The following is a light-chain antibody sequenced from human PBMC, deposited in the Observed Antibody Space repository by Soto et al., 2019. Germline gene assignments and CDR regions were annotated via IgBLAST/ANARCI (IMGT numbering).Light chain of an antibody. V-gene: IGKV1-33*01. CDR2: DAS. CDR1: QDISNY. Sequence: DIQMTQSPSSLSASVGDRVTITCQASQDISNYLNWYQQKPGKAPKLLIYDASNLETGVLSRFSGSGSGTDFSFTISSLQLEDIATYYCQLHDHLTFGGFTKVEI. CDR3: QLHDHLT. J-gene: IGKJ4*01.